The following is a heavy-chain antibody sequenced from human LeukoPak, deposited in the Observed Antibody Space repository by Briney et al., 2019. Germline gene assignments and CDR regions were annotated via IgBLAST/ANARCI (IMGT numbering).Heavy chain of an antibody. D-gene: IGHD2-2*01. V-gene: IGHV4-59*12. Sequence: PSETLSLTCIVSGGSISSYYWSWIRQPPGKGLEWIGYIHYTGSTNYNPSLKSRVTISVDTSKNQFSLKLSSVTAADTAVYYCARDRYCSSTSCRKFDPWGQGTLVTVSS. CDR2: IHYTGST. CDR3: ARDRYCSSTSCRKFDP. CDR1: GGSISSYY. J-gene: IGHJ5*02.